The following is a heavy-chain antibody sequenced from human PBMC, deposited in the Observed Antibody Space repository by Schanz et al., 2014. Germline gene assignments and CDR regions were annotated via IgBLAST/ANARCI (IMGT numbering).Heavy chain of an antibody. D-gene: IGHD3-10*01. J-gene: IGHJ4*02. CDR2: IESAGSST. V-gene: IGHV3-74*02. CDR3: ARVGGGVFDY. CDR1: GFTFSSYW. Sequence: EVQLLESGGGLVQPGGSLRLSCAASGFTFSSYWMHCVRQVPGKGVVWVSRIESAGSSTSYADSVKGRFTISRDNSKIALYLQINSLRAEDTAVYYCARVGGGVFDYWAQGTLVTVSS.